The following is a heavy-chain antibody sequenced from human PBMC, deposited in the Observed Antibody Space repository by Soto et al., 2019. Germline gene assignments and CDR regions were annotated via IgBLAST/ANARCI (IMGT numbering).Heavy chain of an antibody. J-gene: IGHJ3*01. CDR3: ARAFFYQGSDSRGYSFDAFDF. CDR1: RYTFTSSG. CDR2: ISAHTGSS. V-gene: IGHV1-18*01. Sequence: QVQLVQSGAEVKKPGASVKVSCKASRYTFTSSGMSWVRQAPGQGLEWMGWISAHTGSSEYAQRFQGRVTMTTDRSTSTAYMELRSLRSDDTAVYYCARAFFYQGSDSRGYSFDAFDFWGPGTLVTVSS. D-gene: IGHD3-22*01.